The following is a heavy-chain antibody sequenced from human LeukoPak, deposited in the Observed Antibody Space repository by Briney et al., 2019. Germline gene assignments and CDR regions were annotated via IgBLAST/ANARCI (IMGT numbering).Heavy chain of an antibody. Sequence: SETLSLTCTVSGGSISGQYWSWIRQPPGKGLEWIGEIYYSGGTKYNPSLERRVTISLDTSKNQFSLKLSSVTAADTAVYYCARELNIGVVILFDYWGQGTLVTVSS. CDR3: ARELNIGVVILFDY. CDR2: IYYSGGT. D-gene: IGHD3-22*01. CDR1: GGSISGQY. V-gene: IGHV4-59*11. J-gene: IGHJ4*02.